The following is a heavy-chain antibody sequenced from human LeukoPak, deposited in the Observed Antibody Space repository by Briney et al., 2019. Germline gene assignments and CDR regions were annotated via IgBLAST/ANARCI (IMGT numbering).Heavy chain of an antibody. CDR3: AKDLRVPIAVADP. CDR2: ISGSGGST. J-gene: IGHJ5*02. Sequence: GGSVRLSCAASGFTFNNYAMSWVRQAPGKGLEWVSAISGSGGSTYYADSVKGRFTISRDNSKNTLYLQMNSLRAEDTAVYYCAKDLRVPIAVADPWGQGTLVTVSS. D-gene: IGHD6-19*01. CDR1: GFTFNNYA. V-gene: IGHV3-23*01.